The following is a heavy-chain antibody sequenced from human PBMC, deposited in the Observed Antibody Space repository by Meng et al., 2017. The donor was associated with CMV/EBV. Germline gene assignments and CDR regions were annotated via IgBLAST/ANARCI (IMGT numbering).Heavy chain of an antibody. V-gene: IGHV3-11*01. CDR2: ISRSGDTI. CDR1: GFTFSDYY. CDR3: ARGKAYGVWIGYYTTTYHGMDV. J-gene: IGHJ6*02. Sequence: GESLKISCAASGFTFSDYYMTWIRQAPGKGLEWVSYISRSGDTIYYADSVKGRFTISRDNAKNSLYLQMSSLRAEDTALYYCARGKAYGVWIGYYTTTYHGMDVWGQGTSVTVSS. D-gene: IGHD3-3*01.